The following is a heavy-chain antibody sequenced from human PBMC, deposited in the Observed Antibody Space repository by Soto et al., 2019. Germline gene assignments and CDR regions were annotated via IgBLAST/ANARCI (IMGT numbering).Heavy chain of an antibody. CDR1: ECSFSTVDYS. CDR3: ARGNDYGGVRFDD. V-gene: IGHV4-30-2*01. CDR2: IYTSGNT. D-gene: IGHD4-17*01. J-gene: IGHJ4*02. Sequence: LSLTFAVSECSFSTVDYSWNWIRQPPGKGLEWIGYIYTSGNTYYSSSLKSRVTISMDRSKNQFSLQLTSATAADTAVYYCARGNDYGGVRFDDWGQGLMVTVSS.